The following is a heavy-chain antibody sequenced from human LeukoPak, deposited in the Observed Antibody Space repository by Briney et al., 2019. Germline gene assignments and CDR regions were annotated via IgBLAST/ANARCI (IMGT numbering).Heavy chain of an antibody. J-gene: IGHJ4*02. CDR2: IYYSNT. V-gene: IGHV4-59*08. CDR3: ARGARAGYNLEPFDY. Sequence: SETLSLTCTVSGGSISSYYWSWIRQPPGKGLESIGYIYYSNTNYNPSLKSRVTISVDTSKNQFSLKLSSVTAADTAVYYCARGARAGYNLEPFDYWGQGTLVTVSS. D-gene: IGHD5-24*01. CDR1: GGSISSYY.